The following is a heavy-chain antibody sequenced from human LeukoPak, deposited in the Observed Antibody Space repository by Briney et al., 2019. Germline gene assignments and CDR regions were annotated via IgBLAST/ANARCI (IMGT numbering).Heavy chain of an antibody. CDR3: ASGSYSYGPEDAFDI. D-gene: IGHD5-18*01. CDR1: GYTFTSYY. CDR2: INPSGGST. J-gene: IGHJ3*02. Sequence: GASVKVSCKASGYTFTSYYMHWVRQAPGQGLEWMGIINPSGGSTSYAQKFQGRVTMTRDTSTSTVYMELSSLRSEDTAVYYCASGSYSYGPEDAFDIWGQGTMVTVSS. V-gene: IGHV1-46*03.